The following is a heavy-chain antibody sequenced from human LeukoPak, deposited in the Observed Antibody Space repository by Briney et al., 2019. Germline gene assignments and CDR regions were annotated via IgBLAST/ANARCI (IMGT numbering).Heavy chain of an antibody. Sequence: PSETLSPTCTVSGGSVSSGSYYWSWIRQPPGKGLEWIGEINHSGSTNYNPSLKSRVTISVDTSKNQFSLKLSSVTAADTAVYYCARQVVVPALYNWFDPWGQGTLVTVSS. D-gene: IGHD2-2*01. V-gene: IGHV4-61*01. J-gene: IGHJ5*02. CDR2: INHSGST. CDR3: ARQVVVPALYNWFDP. CDR1: GGSVSSGSYY.